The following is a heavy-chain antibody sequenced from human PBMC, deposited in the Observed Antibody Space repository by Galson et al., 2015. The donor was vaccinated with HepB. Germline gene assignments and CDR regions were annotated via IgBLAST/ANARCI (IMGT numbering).Heavy chain of an antibody. J-gene: IGHJ4*02. CDR1: GFSVNNYG. CDR3: VRQRGTFWSGYDY. D-gene: IGHD3-3*01. CDR2: LSFDGSNA. Sequence: SLRLSCAASGFSVNNYGLHWVRQAPGKGLEWVACLSFDGSNANYVDSVKGRFIISGDNSQNTISLQMHNLRGDDSAVYYCVRQRGTFWSGYDYWGPGTVVTVSS. V-gene: IGHV3-33*01.